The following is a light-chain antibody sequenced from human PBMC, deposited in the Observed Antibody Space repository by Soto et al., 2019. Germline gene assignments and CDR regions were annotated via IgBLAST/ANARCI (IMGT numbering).Light chain of an antibody. CDR3: SSYTSSSTGV. CDR2: GST. Sequence: QSVLTQPPSVSGAPGQRVTISCTGSRSNIGAGYDVHWYQQVPGTAPKLLIYGSTNRPSGVPDRFSGSKSGNTASLTISGLQAEDEADYYCSSYTSSSTGVFGTGTKLTVL. CDR1: RSNIGAGYD. V-gene: IGLV1-40*01. J-gene: IGLJ1*01.